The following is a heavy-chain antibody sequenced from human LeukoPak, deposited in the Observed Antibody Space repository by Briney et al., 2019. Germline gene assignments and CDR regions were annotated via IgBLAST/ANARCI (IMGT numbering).Heavy chain of an antibody. CDR1: GFTFSSYW. CDR2: IKEDGSEK. D-gene: IGHD2-21*01. J-gene: IGHJ4*02. Sequence: PGGSLRLSCAASGFTFSSYWMTWVRQAPGKGLEYVVNIKEDGSEKYYVDSVKGRSTISRDNTKNSLYLQMRSLRGDDTAVYYCVRDCGFHTFDYWGQGTLVTVSS. V-gene: IGHV3-7*05. CDR3: VRDCGFHTFDY.